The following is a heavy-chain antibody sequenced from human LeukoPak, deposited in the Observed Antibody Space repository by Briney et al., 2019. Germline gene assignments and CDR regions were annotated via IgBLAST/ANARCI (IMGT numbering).Heavy chain of an antibody. CDR2: MNPNSGNT. CDR3: ARVRYYYDSSGYYPGVY. D-gene: IGHD3-22*01. J-gene: IGHJ4*02. Sequence: ASVKVSCKASGYTFTSYDINWVRQATGQGLEWMGWMNPNSGNTGYAQKLQGRVTMTTDPSTSTGYMELRSLRSDDTAVYYCARVRYYYDSSGYYPGVYWGQGTLVTVSS. V-gene: IGHV1-8*02. CDR1: GYTFTSYD.